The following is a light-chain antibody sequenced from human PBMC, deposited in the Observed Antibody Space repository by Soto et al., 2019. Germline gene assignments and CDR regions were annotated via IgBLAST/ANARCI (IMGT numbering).Light chain of an antibody. CDR2: GAS. Sequence: LKHSPATLSLNKGEGATVSCRASQSVSSHLAWYQQKPGQAPRLLIYGASNRATGIPDRFSGSGSGTDFTLTISRLEPEDFAVYYCQQYGSSGTFGQGTRWIS. V-gene: IGKV3-20*01. CDR3: QQYGSSGT. J-gene: IGKJ1*01. CDR1: QSVSSH.